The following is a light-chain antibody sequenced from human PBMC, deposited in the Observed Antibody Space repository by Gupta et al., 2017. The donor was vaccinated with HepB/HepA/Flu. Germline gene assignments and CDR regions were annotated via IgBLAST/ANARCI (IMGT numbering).Light chain of an antibody. CDR2: KAS. CDR3: QQYNDYSSWT. V-gene: IGKV1-5*03. J-gene: IGKJ1*01. CDR1: QSISSW. Sequence: DIQMTQSPSTLSASVGDRVTITCRASQSISSWLDWYQQKPGKAPKLLIYKASSLESGVPSRFSGSGSGTEFTLTISSLQPDDFATYYCQQYNDYSSWTFGQGTKVEIK.